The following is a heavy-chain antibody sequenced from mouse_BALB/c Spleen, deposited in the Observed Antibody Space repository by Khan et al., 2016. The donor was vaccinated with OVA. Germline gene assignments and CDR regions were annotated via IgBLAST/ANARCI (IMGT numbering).Heavy chain of an antibody. CDR2: ISTYYGDV. J-gene: IGHJ3*01. CDR1: GYTFTDFT. V-gene: IGHV1S137*01. CDR3: TRGGGGNKFAY. Sequence: QVRLQQSGAELVRPGVSVKISCKGSGYTFTDFTMHWVKQSHAKSLEWIGVISTYYGDVTYNQKFKGKATMTVDNSSSTAYMELARLTSEDSAIYSCTRGGGGNKFAYWGQVTLVTVSA.